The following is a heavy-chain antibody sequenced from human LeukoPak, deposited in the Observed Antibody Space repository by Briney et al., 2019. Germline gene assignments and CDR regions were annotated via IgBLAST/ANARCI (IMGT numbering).Heavy chain of an antibody. D-gene: IGHD3-10*01. CDR3: ARRAGSGSTKVFDI. Sequence: SETLSLTCIVSGGSISSSSYYWGWIRQPPGKGLEWIGSIHYSGSTYYNPSLKSRVTISVDTPKNQFSLKLSSVTAANTAVYYCARRAGSGSTKVFDIWGQGTMVTVSS. CDR1: GGSISSSSYY. CDR2: IHYSGST. J-gene: IGHJ3*02. V-gene: IGHV4-39*01.